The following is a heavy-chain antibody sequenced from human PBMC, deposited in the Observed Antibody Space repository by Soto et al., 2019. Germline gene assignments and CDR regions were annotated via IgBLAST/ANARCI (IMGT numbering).Heavy chain of an antibody. CDR3: ARVEAVAGLYNYHGLDV. V-gene: IGHV1-69*12. J-gene: IGHJ6*02. D-gene: IGHD6-19*01. CDR1: GGTFSNYA. CDR2: IVPIFGTT. Sequence: QVQLVQSGAEVKKPGSSVKVSCKVSGGTFSNYAIDWVRLAPGHGLEWMGGIVPIFGTTYYTQKFQGRATIIADDSTPTAYLEMSSLRSEDTAIYYGARVEAVAGLYNYHGLDVWGQGTAVTVSS.